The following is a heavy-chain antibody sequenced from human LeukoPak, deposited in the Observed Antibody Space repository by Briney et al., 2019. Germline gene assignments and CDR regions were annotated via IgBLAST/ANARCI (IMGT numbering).Heavy chain of an antibody. CDR3: ARGSHPVTGTLGGYFDP. CDR1: SYSINGNYY. D-gene: IGHD6-19*01. Sequence: SETLSLTCSVSSYSINGNYYWGWIRQSPGKGLEWIGSIYHTGSTYYNPSLKSRVTISLDASNKQFSLRLSSVTAADTAVYYCARGSHPVTGTLGGYFDPWGQGTLVTVSS. CDR2: IYHTGST. V-gene: IGHV4-38-2*02. J-gene: IGHJ4*02.